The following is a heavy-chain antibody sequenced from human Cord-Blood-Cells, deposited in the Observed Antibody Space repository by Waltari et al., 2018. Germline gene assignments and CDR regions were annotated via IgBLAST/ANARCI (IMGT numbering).Heavy chain of an antibody. D-gene: IGHD3-3*01. CDR1: GFTCSSYG. Sequence: QVQLVESGGGVVQPGRCLRLCCAASGFTCSSYGMHWVRQALGWGLEWVAVISYDGSNKYYADSVKGRFTISRDNSKNTLYLQMNSLRAEDTAVYYCAKGGLRFLEWLLYYFDYWGQGTLVTVSS. CDR3: AKGGLRFLEWLLYYFDY. V-gene: IGHV3-30*18. CDR2: ISYDGSNK. J-gene: IGHJ4*02.